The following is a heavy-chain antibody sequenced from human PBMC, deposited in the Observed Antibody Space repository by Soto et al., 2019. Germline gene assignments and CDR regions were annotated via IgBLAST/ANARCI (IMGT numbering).Heavy chain of an antibody. V-gene: IGHV3-48*02. CDR3: ARDYDGSYSYYYYGMDV. D-gene: IGHD1-26*01. J-gene: IGHJ6*02. CDR1: GFTFSSYS. CDR2: ISSSSSTI. Sequence: PGGSLRLSCAASGFTFSSYSMNWVRQAPGKGLEWVSYISSSSSTIYYADSVKGRFTISRDNAKNSLYLQMNSLRDEDTAVYYCARDYDGSYSYYYYGMDVRGQGTKVTVSS.